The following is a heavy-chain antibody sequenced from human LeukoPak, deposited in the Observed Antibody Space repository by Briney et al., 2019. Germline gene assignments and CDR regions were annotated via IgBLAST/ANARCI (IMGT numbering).Heavy chain of an antibody. Sequence: GGSLRLSCAASGFTFSSYEMNWVRRAPGKGLEWVSYISSSGSTIYYADSVKGRFTISRDNAKNSLYLQMNSLRAEDTAVYYCARWGRAAYDSSGYYHFDYWGQGTLVTVSS. J-gene: IGHJ4*02. V-gene: IGHV3-48*03. CDR1: GFTFSSYE. CDR3: ARWGRAAYDSSGYYHFDY. CDR2: ISSSGSTI. D-gene: IGHD3-22*01.